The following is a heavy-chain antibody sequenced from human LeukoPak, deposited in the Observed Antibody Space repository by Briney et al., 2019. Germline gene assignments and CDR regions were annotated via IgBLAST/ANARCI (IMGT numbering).Heavy chain of an antibody. CDR1: GFTFDDFA. CDR2: ISWNSGDI. Sequence: GGSLRLSCAASGFTFDDFAMHWVRQAPGKGLEWVSGISWNSGDIGYADSVKGRFTISRDNAKDSLYLQMNSLRVEDTALYYCAKDIRLLSPSGSFDYWGQGTLVTVSS. J-gene: IGHJ4*02. V-gene: IGHV3-9*01. CDR3: AKDIRLLSPSGSFDY. D-gene: IGHD1-26*01.